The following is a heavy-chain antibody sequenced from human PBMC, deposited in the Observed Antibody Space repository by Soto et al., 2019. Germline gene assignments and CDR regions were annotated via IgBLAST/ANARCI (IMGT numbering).Heavy chain of an antibody. D-gene: IGHD3-9*01. CDR1: GFTFSSYA. J-gene: IGHJ6*02. CDR2: ISGSGGST. V-gene: IGHV3-23*01. CDR3: AKAVLLYFDWLPNCCGMDV. Sequence: EVQLLESGGGLVQPGGSLRLSCAASGFTFSSYAMSWVRQAPGKGLEWVSAISGSGGSTYYADSVKGRFTISRDNSKNTLYLKMNSLRAEDTAVYYCAKAVLLYFDWLPNCCGMDVWGQGTTVTVSS.